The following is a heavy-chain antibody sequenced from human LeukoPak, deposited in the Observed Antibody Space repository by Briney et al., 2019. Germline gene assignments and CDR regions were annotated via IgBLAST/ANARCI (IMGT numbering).Heavy chain of an antibody. D-gene: IGHD6-13*01. Sequence: ASVKVSCKASGYTFTGYYMHWVRQAPGQGLEWMGWINPNSGGTDYAQKFQGRVTMTRDTSISTAYMELSRLRSDDTAVYYRARSEAAAGSGDFDYWGQGTLVTVSS. CDR2: INPNSGGT. V-gene: IGHV1-2*02. CDR1: GYTFTGYY. J-gene: IGHJ4*02. CDR3: ARSEAAAGSGDFDY.